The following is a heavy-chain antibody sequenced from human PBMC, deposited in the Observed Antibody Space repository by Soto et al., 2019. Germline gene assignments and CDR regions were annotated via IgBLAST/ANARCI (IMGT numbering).Heavy chain of an antibody. V-gene: IGHV4-31*03. CDR1: GGSITSGGYY. CDR3: ARGGASFTGPAGY. D-gene: IGHD3-16*01. Sequence: SETLSLTCTVSGGSITSGGYYWHWIRQHPVQGLEWIGYIFHSGSTHYNPSLKSRLTMSADTSKNQLSLRLTSVTAADTAVYYCARGGASFTGPAGYWGQGTLVTVSS. J-gene: IGHJ4*02. CDR2: IFHSGST.